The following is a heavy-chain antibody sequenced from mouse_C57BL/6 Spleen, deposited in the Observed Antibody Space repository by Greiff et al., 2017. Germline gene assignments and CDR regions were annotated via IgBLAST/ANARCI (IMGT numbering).Heavy chain of an antibody. CDR2: IDPSDSYT. D-gene: IGHD3-1*01. CDR3: ARSGATGAMDY. V-gene: IGHV1-50*01. Sequence: QVQLQQPGAELVKPGASVKLSCKASGYTFTSYWMQWVKQRPGQGLAWIGEIDPSDSYTNYNQKFKGKATLTVDTSSSTAYMQLSSLTSEDSAVYYCARSGATGAMDYWGQGTSVTVSS. J-gene: IGHJ4*01. CDR1: GYTFTSYW.